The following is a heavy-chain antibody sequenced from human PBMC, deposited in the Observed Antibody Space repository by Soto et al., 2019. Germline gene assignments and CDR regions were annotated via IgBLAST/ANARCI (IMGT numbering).Heavy chain of an antibody. Sequence: EVQLVESGGGLVQPGGSLRLSRAASGFIFGNYWMTWIRQAPGKGLEWVGNIKQDGSEKYFADSVKGRFSISRDNAENSLYLQMHSLRVEDTAVYYCARDFRFSEDFWGQGTLVTVSS. D-gene: IGHD3-3*01. CDR2: IKQDGSEK. V-gene: IGHV3-7*01. J-gene: IGHJ4*02. CDR3: ARDFRFSEDF. CDR1: GFIFGNYW.